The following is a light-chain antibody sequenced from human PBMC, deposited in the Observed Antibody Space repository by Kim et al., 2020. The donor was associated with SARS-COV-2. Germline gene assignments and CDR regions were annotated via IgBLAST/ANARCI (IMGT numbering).Light chain of an antibody. J-gene: IGLJ3*02. CDR3: GTWDSSLSAWV. Sequence: QSVLTQPPSVSAAPGQKVTISCSGSSSNIGNNYVSWYQHLPGTAPKLLIYDNNNRPSGIPDRFSGSKSGTSATLGITGLQTGDEADYYCGTWDSSLSAWVFGGGTQLTVL. CDR2: DNN. CDR1: SSNIGNNY. V-gene: IGLV1-51*01.